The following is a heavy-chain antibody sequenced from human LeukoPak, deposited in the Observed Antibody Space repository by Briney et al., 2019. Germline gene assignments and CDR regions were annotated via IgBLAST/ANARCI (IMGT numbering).Heavy chain of an antibody. D-gene: IGHD1-14*01. CDR3: ASNRGFSVNHWPSQFDP. Sequence: SETLSLTCTVSGGSISSYYWSCIRQPPGKGLEWIGYIYYSGSTNYNPSLKSRVTISVDTSKNQFSLKLSSVTAADTAVYYCASNRGFSVNHWPSQFDPWGQGTLVTVSS. CDR2: IYYSGST. J-gene: IGHJ5*02. V-gene: IGHV4-59*12. CDR1: GGSISSYY.